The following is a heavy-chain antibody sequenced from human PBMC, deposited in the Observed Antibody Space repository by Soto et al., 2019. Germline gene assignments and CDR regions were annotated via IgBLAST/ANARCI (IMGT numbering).Heavy chain of an antibody. J-gene: IGHJ4*02. Sequence: GGSLRLSCAASGFTFDDYAMHWVRQAPGKGLEWVSGISWNSGSIGYADSVKGRFTISRDNAKNSLYLQMNSLRAEDTALYYCAKGKSDYYGSGNLPNEDYWGQGTLVTVSS. CDR3: AKGKSDYYGSGNLPNEDY. D-gene: IGHD3-10*01. CDR2: ISWNSGSI. CDR1: GFTFDDYA. V-gene: IGHV3-9*01.